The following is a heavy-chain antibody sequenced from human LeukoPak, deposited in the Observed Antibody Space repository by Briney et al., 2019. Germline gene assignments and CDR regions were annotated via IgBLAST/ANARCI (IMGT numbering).Heavy chain of an antibody. CDR3: ARAAYYYGSGSYPDY. CDR1: GGSISSGGYY. Sequence: SEALSLTCTVSGGSISSGGYYWSWIRQHPGKGLEWIGYIYYSGSTYYNPSLKSRVTISVDTSKNQFSLKLSSVTAADTAVYYCARAAYYYGSGSYPDYWGQGTLVTVSS. CDR2: IYYSGST. D-gene: IGHD3-10*01. J-gene: IGHJ4*02. V-gene: IGHV4-31*03.